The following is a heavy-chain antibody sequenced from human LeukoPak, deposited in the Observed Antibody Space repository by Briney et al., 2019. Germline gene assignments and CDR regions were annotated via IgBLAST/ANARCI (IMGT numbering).Heavy chain of an antibody. CDR2: ISGSGGST. J-gene: IGHJ6*03. CDR1: GFTFSSYA. V-gene: IGHV3-23*01. CDR3: AKLLSGSYLNYYYYMDV. D-gene: IGHD1-26*01. Sequence: GGSLRLSCAASGFTFSSYAMSWVRQAPGKGLEWVSAISGSGGSTYYADSVKGRFTISRDNSKNTLYLQMNSLRAEDTAVYYCAKLLSGSYLNYYYYMDVWGKGTTVTISS.